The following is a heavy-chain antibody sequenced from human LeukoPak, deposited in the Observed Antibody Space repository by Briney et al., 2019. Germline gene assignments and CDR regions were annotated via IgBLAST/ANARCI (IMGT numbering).Heavy chain of an antibody. J-gene: IGHJ4*02. CDR2: ISAYNGNT. CDR1: GYTVTSYG. V-gene: IGHV1-18*04. CDR3: ARETMVRGVIITYFDY. Sequence: ASVKVSCKASGYTVTSYGISWVRQAPGQGLEWMGWISAYNGNTNYAQKLQGRVTMTTDTSTRTAYMDLRSLRSDDTAVYYCARETMVRGVIITYFDYWGQGTLVTVSS. D-gene: IGHD3-10*01.